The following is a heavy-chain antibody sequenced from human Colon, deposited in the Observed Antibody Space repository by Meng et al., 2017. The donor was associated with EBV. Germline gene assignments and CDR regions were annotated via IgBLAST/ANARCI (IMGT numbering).Heavy chain of an antibody. J-gene: IGHJ4*02. CDR3: AREKSPGHFDY. V-gene: IGHV4-30-4*01. CDR1: GDSITSGDYS. Sequence: QVQLQESGPGLVKPSQTLSLTCTVSGDSITSGDYSWNWIRQPPGKGLEWIGYIYSSGNTFYNPSPHSRVTMSVDTSKNQFSLRLTSVNAADTALYYCAREKSPGHFDYLGQGILVTVSS. CDR2: IYSSGNT.